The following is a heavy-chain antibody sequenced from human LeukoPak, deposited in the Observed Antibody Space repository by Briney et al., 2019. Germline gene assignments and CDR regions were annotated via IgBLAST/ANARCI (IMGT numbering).Heavy chain of an antibody. CDR3: AKSVTAYYNVGCDY. CDR1: GFTFSSYA. J-gene: IGHJ4*02. V-gene: IGHV3-23*01. CDR2: ISGSGGST. D-gene: IGHD3-9*01. Sequence: GGSLRLFCAASGFTFSSYAMIWVRQAPGKGLEWVSAISGSGGSTYYADSVQGRFTISRDNSKNTLYLQMNSLRAEDTAVYYCAKSVTAYYNVGCDYWGQGTLVTVSS.